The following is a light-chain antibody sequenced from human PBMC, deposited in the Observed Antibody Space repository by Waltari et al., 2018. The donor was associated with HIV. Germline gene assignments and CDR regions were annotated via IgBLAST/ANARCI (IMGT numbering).Light chain of an antibody. J-gene: IGLJ3*02. CDR2: DVS. V-gene: IGLV2-11*01. Sequence: QSALTQPRSVSGSPGQSVTISCPRTSSAVGGYNYVPWYQQHTGKAPKLMIYDVSKRPSGVPDRCSGSKSGNTASLTISGLQAEDEADYYCCSYAGSYTLVFGGGTKLTVL. CDR3: CSYAGSYTLV. CDR1: SSAVGGYNY.